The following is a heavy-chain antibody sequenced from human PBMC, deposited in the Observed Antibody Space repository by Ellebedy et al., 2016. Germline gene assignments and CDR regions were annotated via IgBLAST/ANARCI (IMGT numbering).Heavy chain of an antibody. D-gene: IGHD4-17*01. Sequence: SETLSLTCTVSGDSTSRFYWNWIRQPPGKGLEWIGYIYFSGSTKYNPSLKSRVTISGDTSKNQVSLQLRSVTAADTAVYYCAREGFDYGDYVPGYYYGLDVWGQGTTVTVSS. CDR2: IYFSGST. J-gene: IGHJ6*02. CDR1: GDSTSRFY. CDR3: AREGFDYGDYVPGYYYGLDV. V-gene: IGHV4-59*01.